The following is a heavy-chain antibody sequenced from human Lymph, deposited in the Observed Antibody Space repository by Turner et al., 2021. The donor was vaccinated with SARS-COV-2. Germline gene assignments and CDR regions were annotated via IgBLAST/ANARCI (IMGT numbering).Heavy chain of an antibody. J-gene: IGHJ6*02. V-gene: IGHV1-24*01. CDR2: CDTDDGET. CDR3: ATGPYDFWSGPSQDYYGMDV. Sequence: QVQLLQSGAEANEPGASVKVACTVSGYTLTDVSMHWGRQAPGEWLELLGVCDTDDGETIYEQEFQGSVTMTENTSTDTAYMELSSLRSEDTAVYYCATGPYDFWSGPSQDYYGMDVWGQGTTVTVSS. D-gene: IGHD3-3*01. CDR1: GYTLTDVS.